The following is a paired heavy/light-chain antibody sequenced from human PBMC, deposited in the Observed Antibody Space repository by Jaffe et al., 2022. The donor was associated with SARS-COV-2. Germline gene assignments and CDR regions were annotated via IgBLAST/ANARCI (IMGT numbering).Light chain of an antibody. J-gene: IGLJ3*02. CDR2: NTN. V-gene: IGLV8-61*01. Sequence: QTVVSQEPSFSVSPGGTVTLTCGLSSGSVSTSYYPSWYQQTPGQAPRTLIYNTNTRSSGVPDRFSGSILGNKAALTITGAQADDESDYYCVLYMGSGIWVFGGGTKLTVL. CDR1: SGSVSTSYY. CDR3: VLYMGSGIWV.
Heavy chain of an antibody. J-gene: IGHJ6*03. V-gene: IGHV3-23*04. Sequence: EVQVVESGGGLVQPGGSLGLSCAASGFTFSNSAMSWVRQAPGKGLGWVSGITSGGSTYYADSVKGRFTISRDNSKNTLYLQMNSLRADDTAVYYCAKTYYYDSSGGYYMDVWGRGTTVTVS. CDR1: GFTFSNSA. CDR3: AKTYYYDSSGGYYMDV. D-gene: IGHD3-22*01. CDR2: ITSGGST.